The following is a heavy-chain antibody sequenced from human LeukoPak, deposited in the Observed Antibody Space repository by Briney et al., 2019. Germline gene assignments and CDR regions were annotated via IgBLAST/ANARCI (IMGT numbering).Heavy chain of an antibody. Sequence: GGSLRLSCAASGFTVSSNYMSWVRQAPGKGLERVSIIYSGGSTFYADSVKGRFTISRDNSKNTLYLRMNSLRAEDTAVYYCARGGSYLSAFDIWGQGTMVTVSS. D-gene: IGHD1-26*01. J-gene: IGHJ3*02. CDR2: IYSGGST. CDR3: ARGGSYLSAFDI. CDR1: GFTVSSNY. V-gene: IGHV3-53*01.